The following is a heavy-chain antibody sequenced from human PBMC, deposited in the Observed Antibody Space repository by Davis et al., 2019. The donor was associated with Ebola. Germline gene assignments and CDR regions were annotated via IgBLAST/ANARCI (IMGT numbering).Heavy chain of an antibody. D-gene: IGHD6-13*01. CDR1: GHTFTGYY. CDR3: ARMQTAPAPGAFDI. V-gene: IGHV1-2*02. J-gene: IGHJ3*02. Sequence: ASVKVSCKASGHTFTGYYMHWVRQAPGQGLEWMGRINPNSGGTSQAQKFQGRVTMTRDTSITTAYMELTRLRSDDTAVYFCARMQTAPAPGAFDIWGQGTMVSVSS. CDR2: INPNSGGT.